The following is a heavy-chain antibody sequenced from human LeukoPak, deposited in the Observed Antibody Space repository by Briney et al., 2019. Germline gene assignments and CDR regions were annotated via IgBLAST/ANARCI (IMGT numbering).Heavy chain of an antibody. V-gene: IGHV3-74*01. D-gene: IGHD1-26*01. CDR2: INTDGSST. J-gene: IGHJ4*02. CDR3: ARSYLGATTVYYFDY. CDR1: GFAFSSYW. Sequence: GGSLRLSCAASGFAFSSYWMHWVRHAPGKGLVWVSRINTDGSSTSYADSVKGRFTISRDNAKNTLYLQMNSLRAEDTAVYYCARSYLGATTVYYFDYWGQGTLVTVSS.